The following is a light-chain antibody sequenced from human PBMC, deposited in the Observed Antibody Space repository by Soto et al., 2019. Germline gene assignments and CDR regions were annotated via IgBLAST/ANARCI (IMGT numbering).Light chain of an antibody. CDR3: QQYGNPPPYT. V-gene: IGKV3-20*01. Sequence: DIVLTQSPGILSLSPGERATLSCRASQRVSSNYLAWYRQSPGQAPRLLIYGASNRAAGIPDRFSGSGSGTDFALIISRLEPEDFAVYYCQQYGNPPPYTFGQGTKLEIK. CDR2: GAS. CDR1: QRVSSNY. J-gene: IGKJ2*01.